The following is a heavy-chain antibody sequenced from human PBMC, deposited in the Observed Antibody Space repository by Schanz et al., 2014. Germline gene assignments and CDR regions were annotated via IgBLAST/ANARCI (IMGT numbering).Heavy chain of an antibody. V-gene: IGHV3-11*06. CDR1: GFTFFGSFA. J-gene: IGHJ6*02. CDR3: ARDMTSMGESGFYYYGMDV. Sequence: QVQLVESGGGLVKPGGSLRLSCVASGFTFFGSFAMSWVRQAPGKGLEWVSDISDIGDSTHYADSVKGRFTISRDNPKNTLYLQMNSLRAEDTAVYYCARDMTSMGESGFYYYGMDVWGQGTTATVSS. D-gene: IGHD1-26*01. CDR2: ISDIGDST.